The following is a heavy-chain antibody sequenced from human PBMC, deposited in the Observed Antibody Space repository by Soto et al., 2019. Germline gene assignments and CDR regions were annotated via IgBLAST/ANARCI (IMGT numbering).Heavy chain of an antibody. J-gene: IGHJ4*02. D-gene: IGHD2-2*01. CDR1: GYTFAIYY. CDR2: INPSGGST. V-gene: IGHV1-46*03. CDR3: ARDQGYCSSTSCYFFDY. Sequence: ASVKVSCKASGYTFAIYYMHWVRQAPGQGLEWMGIINPSGGSTSYAQKFQGRVTMTRDTSTSTVYMELSSLGSEDTAVYYCARDQGYCSSTSCYFFDYWGQGTLVTVSS.